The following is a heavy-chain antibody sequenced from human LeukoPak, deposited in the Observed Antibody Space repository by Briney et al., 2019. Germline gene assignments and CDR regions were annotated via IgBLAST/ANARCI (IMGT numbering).Heavy chain of an antibody. Sequence: GASVKVSCKASGYTFTGYYFHWVRQAPGQGLEWMGWINPNTAGTNYAQKFLGGVTLTWYTSISTAYMELNRLTSDDTAVYYCATSAGDYRAGHYYYMGGWGKGTSVTVSS. CDR1: GYTFTGYY. CDR2: INPNTAGT. V-gene: IGHV1-2*02. D-gene: IGHD4-11*01. J-gene: IGHJ6*03. CDR3: ATSAGDYRAGHYYYMGG.